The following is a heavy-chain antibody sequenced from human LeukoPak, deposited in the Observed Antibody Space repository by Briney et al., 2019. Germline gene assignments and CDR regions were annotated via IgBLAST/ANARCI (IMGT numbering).Heavy chain of an antibody. Sequence: PGGSLRLSCAASGFTFSSYGMHWVRQAPGKGLEWVAFIRYDESNKYYADSVKGRFTISRDHSKNTLYLQMNSLRAEDTAVYYCAKATDWFEDYWGPRALVTVSS. J-gene: IGHJ4*02. V-gene: IGHV3-30*02. CDR2: IRYDESNK. CDR1: GFTFSSYG. D-gene: IGHD3-9*01. CDR3: AKATDWFEDY.